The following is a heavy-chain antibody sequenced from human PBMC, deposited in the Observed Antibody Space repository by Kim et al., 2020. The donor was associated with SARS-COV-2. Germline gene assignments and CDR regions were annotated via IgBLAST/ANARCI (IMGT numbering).Heavy chain of an antibody. V-gene: IGHV4-34*01. J-gene: IGHJ6*01. CDR3: ARSRYYYDSSGYYVYYYYG. CDR1: GGSFSGYY. CDR2: INHSGST. D-gene: IGHD3-22*01. Sequence: SETLSLTCAVYGGSFSGYYWSWIRQPPGKGLEWIGEINHSGSTNYNPSLKSRVTISVDTSKNQFSLKLSSVTAADTAVYYCARSRYYYDSSGYYVYYYYG.